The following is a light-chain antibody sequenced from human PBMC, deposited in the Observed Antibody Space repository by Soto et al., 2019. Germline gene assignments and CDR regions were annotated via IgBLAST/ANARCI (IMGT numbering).Light chain of an antibody. CDR3: QQFGTPPWT. CDR2: AIS. V-gene: IGKV3-20*01. Sequence: DIVLTQSPGTLSLSPGERATLSCRASQDVLNNYLAWFQQKPGQAPRLLISAISTRASGIPDRFSGSGSVTHFNLTISRLEPEDFAVYYCQQFGTPPWTFGQGTKVE. CDR1: QDVLNNY. J-gene: IGKJ1*01.